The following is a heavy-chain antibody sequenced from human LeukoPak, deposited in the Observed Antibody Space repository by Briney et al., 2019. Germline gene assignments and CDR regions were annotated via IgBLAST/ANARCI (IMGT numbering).Heavy chain of an antibody. J-gene: IGHJ1*01. V-gene: IGHV3-43*02. Sequence: PVGCLRLSCAASGFTFDDYAMHWVRQAPGQGLEWVSLISGDGGSTYYADSVKGRFTISRDNSKNSLYLQMNSLRTEDTALYYCAKGGATSEYFQHWGQGTLVTVSS. CDR2: ISGDGGST. D-gene: IGHD1-26*01. CDR1: GFTFDDYA. CDR3: AKGGATSEYFQH.